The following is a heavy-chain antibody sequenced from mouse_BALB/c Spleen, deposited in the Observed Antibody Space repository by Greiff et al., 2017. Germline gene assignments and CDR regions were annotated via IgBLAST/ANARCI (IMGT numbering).Heavy chain of an antibody. CDR1: GDSITSGY. V-gene: IGHV3-8*02. J-gene: IGHJ2*01. CDR3: ARFIYYGYDGFDY. D-gene: IGHD2-2*01. Sequence: EVMLVESGPSLVKPSQTLSLTCSVTGDSITSGYWNWIRKFPGNKLEYMGYISYSGSTYYNPSLKSRISITRDTSKNQYYLQLNSVTTEDTATYYCARFIYYGYDGFDYWGQGTTLTVSS. CDR2: ISYSGST.